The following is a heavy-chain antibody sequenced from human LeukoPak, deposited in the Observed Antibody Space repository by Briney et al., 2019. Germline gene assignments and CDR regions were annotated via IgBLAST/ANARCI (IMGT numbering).Heavy chain of an antibody. CDR3: ARGAPRTYYDFWSGYNLDY. J-gene: IGHJ4*02. Sequence: GGSLRLSCAASGFTFSSYSMNWVRQAPGKGLEWVSYISSTSSSIYYADSVKGRFTISRDNAKNSLYLQMNSLRAEDTAVYYCARGAPRTYYDFWSGYNLDYWGQGTLVTVSS. V-gene: IGHV3-48*01. CDR2: ISSTSSSI. D-gene: IGHD3-3*01. CDR1: GFTFSSYS.